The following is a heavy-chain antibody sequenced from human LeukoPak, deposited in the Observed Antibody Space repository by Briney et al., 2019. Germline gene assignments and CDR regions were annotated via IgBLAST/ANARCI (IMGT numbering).Heavy chain of an antibody. CDR3: ARGRPSYSSGWYRGGFDY. CDR2: INHSGST. J-gene: IGHJ4*02. V-gene: IGHV4-39*07. Sequence: SQTLSLTCTVSGGSNSSGSYYWSWIRQPPGKGLEWIGEINHSGSTNYNPSPKSRVTISVDTSKNQFSLKLSSVTAADTAVYYCARGRPSYSSGWYRGGFDYWGQGTLVTVSS. CDR1: GGSNSSGSYY. D-gene: IGHD6-19*01.